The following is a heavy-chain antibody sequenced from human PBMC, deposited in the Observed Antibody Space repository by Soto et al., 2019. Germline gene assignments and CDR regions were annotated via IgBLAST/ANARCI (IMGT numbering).Heavy chain of an antibody. V-gene: IGHV4-34*01. CDR2: INHSGST. J-gene: IGHJ6*03. CDR3: ARVLYDYIWGSYRYTNYYYYMDA. Sequence: QVQLQQWGAGLLKPSETLSLTCAVYGGSFSGYYWNWIRQPPGKGLEWIGEINHSGSTNYNPSLKSRVTISVDTSKNQFSLKLSSVTAADTAVYYCARVLYDYIWGSYRYTNYYYYMDAWGKGTTVTVSS. CDR1: GGSFSGYY. D-gene: IGHD3-16*02.